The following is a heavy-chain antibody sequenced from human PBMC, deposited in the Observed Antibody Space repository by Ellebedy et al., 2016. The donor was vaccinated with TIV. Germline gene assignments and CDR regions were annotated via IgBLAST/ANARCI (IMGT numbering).Heavy chain of an antibody. CDR2: IYYSGST. Sequence: SETLSLXXTVSGGSISSYYWSWIRQPPGKGLEWIGYIYYSGSTNYNPSLKSRVTISVDTSKNQFSLKLSSVTAADTAVYYCARGGYCSSTSCYGAYPRDYYYYYYMDVWGKGTTVTVSS. CDR1: GGSISSYY. CDR3: ARGGYCSSTSCYGAYPRDYYYYYYMDV. D-gene: IGHD2-2*01. J-gene: IGHJ6*03. V-gene: IGHV4-59*12.